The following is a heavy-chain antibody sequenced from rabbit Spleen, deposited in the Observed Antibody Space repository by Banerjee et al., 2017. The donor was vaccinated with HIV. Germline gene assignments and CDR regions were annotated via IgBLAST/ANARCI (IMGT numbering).Heavy chain of an antibody. D-gene: IGHD8-1*01. CDR2: IADSSSGFT. V-gene: IGHV1S40*01. CDR1: GFSFSTNHY. CDR3: ARDAGTGDYIDVYFSL. Sequence: QSLEESGGDLVKPGASLTLTCTASGFSFSTNHYMCWVRQAPGKGLEWVSCIADSSSGFTYSATWVKGRFTISKTSSTTVTLQMTSLAVADTATYFCARDAGTGDYIDVYFSLWGQGTLVTVS. J-gene: IGHJ4*01.